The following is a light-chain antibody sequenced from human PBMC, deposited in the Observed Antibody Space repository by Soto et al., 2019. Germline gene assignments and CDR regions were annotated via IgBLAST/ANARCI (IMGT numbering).Light chain of an antibody. CDR1: RSNIGAGYD. Sequence: QSVLTQPPSVSGAPGQRVTISCTGSRSNIGAGYDVHWYQQLPGTATKLLIFGNTNRPSGVPDRFSGSKSGTSASLAITGLQADDEADYYCQSYDTSLSGSVFGGGTKLTVL. CDR2: GNT. V-gene: IGLV1-40*01. CDR3: QSYDTSLSGSV. J-gene: IGLJ3*02.